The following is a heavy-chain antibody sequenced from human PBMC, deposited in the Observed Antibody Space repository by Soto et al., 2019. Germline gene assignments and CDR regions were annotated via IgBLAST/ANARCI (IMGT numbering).Heavy chain of an antibody. V-gene: IGHV3-48*01. J-gene: IGHJ6*02. CDR3: ASFTMVRSGPDYYGMDV. CDR2: ISSSSSTI. D-gene: IGHD3-10*01. Sequence: TXXSLRLSCAASGFTFSSYSMNWVRQAPGKGLEWVSYISSSSSTIYYADSVKGRFTISRDNAKNSLYLQMNSLRAEDKAVYYCASFTMVRSGPDYYGMDVWGQGTTVTVSS. CDR1: GFTFSSYS.